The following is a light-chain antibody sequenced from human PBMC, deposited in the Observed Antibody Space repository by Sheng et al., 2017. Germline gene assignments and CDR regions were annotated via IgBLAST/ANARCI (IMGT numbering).Light chain of an antibody. CDR1: QSLGGE. CDR2: RSS. Sequence: EVVMTQSPATLSVSPGEGATLSCRASQSLGGELAWFQQKPGQAPRLLIYRSSTRPTGVPARFSGSESGTEFTLTISSLQPEDFAVYYCQQYKKWPFTFGPGTKVDIK. V-gene: IGKV3-15*01. CDR3: QQYKKWPFT. J-gene: IGKJ3*01.